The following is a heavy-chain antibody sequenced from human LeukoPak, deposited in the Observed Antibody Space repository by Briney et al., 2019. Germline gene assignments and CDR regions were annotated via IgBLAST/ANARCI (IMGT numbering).Heavy chain of an antibody. CDR3: ARALERKNYGGNSAPSDP. Sequence: GASVKVSCKASGYYFTGYYMHWVRQAPGQGLEWMGWMNPNSGDTNYAQKFQGRVTMTRDTSITTAYMEVSRLRSDDTAVYYCARALERKNYGGNSAPSDPWGQGTLVTVSS. J-gene: IGHJ5*02. CDR2: MNPNSGDT. CDR1: GYYFTGYY. D-gene: IGHD4-23*01. V-gene: IGHV1-2*02.